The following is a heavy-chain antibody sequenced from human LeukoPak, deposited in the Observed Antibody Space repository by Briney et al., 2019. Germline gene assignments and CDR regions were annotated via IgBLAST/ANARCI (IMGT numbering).Heavy chain of an antibody. CDR1: GDSVSSNSVA. CDR2: TYYRSKWYN. V-gene: IGHV6-1*01. J-gene: IGHJ4*02. D-gene: IGHD4-17*01. CDR3: ARGGMTTVTSFDY. Sequence: SQTLSLTCAISGDSVSSNSVAWNWIRQSPSRGLEWLGRTYYRSKWYNDYGVSVRSRIIVNPDTSKNQFSLQLNSVTPEDTAVYYCARGGMTTVTSFDYWGQGTLVTVFS.